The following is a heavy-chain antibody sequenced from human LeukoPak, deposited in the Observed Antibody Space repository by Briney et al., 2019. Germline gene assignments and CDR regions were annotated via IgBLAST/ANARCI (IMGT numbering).Heavy chain of an antibody. Sequence: SETLSLTCTVSGGSISSGSYYWSWIRQPAGKGLEWIGRIYTSGSTNYNPSLKSRVTISVDTSKNQFSLKLSSVTAADTAVYYCAREGPIVRRGAAWGYFDYWGQGTLVTVSS. CDR1: GGSISSGSYY. V-gene: IGHV4-61*02. CDR2: IYTSGST. J-gene: IGHJ4*02. CDR3: AREGPIVRRGAAWGYFDY. D-gene: IGHD3-10*01.